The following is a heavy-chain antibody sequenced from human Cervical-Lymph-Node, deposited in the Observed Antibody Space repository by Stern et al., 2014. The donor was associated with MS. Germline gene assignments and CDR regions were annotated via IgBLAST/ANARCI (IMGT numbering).Heavy chain of an antibody. CDR1: GYSFIHYY. Sequence: DQLVESGAEVKRPGASVKVSCKASGYSFIHYYVHWVRQAPGQGLQWMGEINPSSGYSTYTQNFQGRVTMTRDTSLSTAYMELRSLRSDDTAVYYCARAHEYGDYRTFDYWGRGTLVTVSS. J-gene: IGHJ4*02. CDR2: INPSSGYS. D-gene: IGHD4-17*01. V-gene: IGHV1-2*02. CDR3: ARAHEYGDYRTFDY.